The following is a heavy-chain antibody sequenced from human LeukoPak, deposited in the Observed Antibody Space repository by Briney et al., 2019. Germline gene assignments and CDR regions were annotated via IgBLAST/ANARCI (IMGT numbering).Heavy chain of an antibody. J-gene: IGHJ4*02. CDR2: IYPGDSGT. CDR1: GYXFTSYW. CDR3: ARQGGYSGYDYDC. D-gene: IGHD5-12*01. Sequence: GASLKISCKGSGYXFTSYWICWVRQLPGKGVEWMGIIYPGDSGTKYSPSFQGQVTISADKSISTTYLQRSSLKASDTAMYYCARQGGYSGYDYDCWGQGTPVTVSS. V-gene: IGHV5-51*01.